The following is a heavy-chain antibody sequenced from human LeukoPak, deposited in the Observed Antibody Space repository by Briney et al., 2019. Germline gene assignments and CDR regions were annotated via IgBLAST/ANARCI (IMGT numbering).Heavy chain of an antibody. Sequence: GGSLRLSCAASGFTFSSYAMSWVRQAPGKGLEWVSAISGSGGSTYYADSVKGRFTISRDNSKNTLYLQMNSPRAEDTAVYYCAKVGGRSSSLYYGMDVWGQGTTVTVSS. J-gene: IGHJ6*02. CDR1: GFTFSSYA. D-gene: IGHD6-13*01. V-gene: IGHV3-23*01. CDR3: AKVGGRSSSLYYGMDV. CDR2: ISGSGGST.